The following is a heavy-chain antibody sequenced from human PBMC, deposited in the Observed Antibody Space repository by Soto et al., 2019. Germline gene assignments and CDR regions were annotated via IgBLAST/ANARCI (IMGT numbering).Heavy chain of an antibody. Sequence: ASETLSLTCTVSGGSISSSSYYWGWIRQPPGKGLEWIGSIYYSGSTYYNPSLKSRVTISVDTSKNRFSLKLSSVTAADTAVYYCARHKPGGYSYGTLDYWGQGTLVTVSS. CDR3: ARHKPGGYSYGTLDY. CDR1: GGSISSSSYY. D-gene: IGHD5-18*01. CDR2: IYYSGST. V-gene: IGHV4-39*01. J-gene: IGHJ4*02.